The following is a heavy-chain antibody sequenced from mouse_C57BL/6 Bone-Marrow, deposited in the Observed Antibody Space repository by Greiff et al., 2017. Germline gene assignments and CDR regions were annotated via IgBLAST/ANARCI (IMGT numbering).Heavy chain of an antibody. J-gene: IGHJ3*01. CDR1: GYAFSSSW. V-gene: IGHV1-82*01. Sequence: QVQLQQSGPELVKPGASVKISCKASGYAFSSSWMNWVKQRPGKGLEWIGRLYPGDGDTNYNGKFKGKATLTADKSSSTAYMQHSSLTSEDSAVYFCARVGRRLAYWGQGNLVTVSA. CDR2: LYPGDGDT. D-gene: IGHD1-1*01. CDR3: ARVGRRLAY.